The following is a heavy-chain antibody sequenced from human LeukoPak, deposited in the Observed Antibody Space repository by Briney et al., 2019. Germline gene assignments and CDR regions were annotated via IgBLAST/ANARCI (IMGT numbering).Heavy chain of an antibody. CDR3: ARDGVVVAAVGYYYGMDV. CDR2: ISYDGSNK. Sequence: GRSLRLSCAASGFTFSSYAMHWVRQAPGKGLEWVAVISYDGSNKYYADSVKGRFTISRDNSKNTLYLQMNSLRAEDTAVCYCARDGVVVAAVGYYYGMDVWGQGTTVTVSS. D-gene: IGHD2-15*01. V-gene: IGHV3-30-3*01. J-gene: IGHJ6*02. CDR1: GFTFSSYA.